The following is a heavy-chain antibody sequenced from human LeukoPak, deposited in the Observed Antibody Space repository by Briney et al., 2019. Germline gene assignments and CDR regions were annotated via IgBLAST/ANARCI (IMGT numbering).Heavy chain of an antibody. D-gene: IGHD6-13*01. CDR2: ISGSGGST. CDR1: GFTFSSYA. V-gene: IGHV3-23*01. Sequence: GGSLRLSCAASGFTFSSYAMSWVRQAPGKGLEGVSAISGSGGSTYYADSVKGRFTISRDNSKNTLYLQMNSLRAEDTAVYYCAKADGIAAALILDYWGQGTLVTVSS. CDR3: AKADGIAAALILDY. J-gene: IGHJ4*02.